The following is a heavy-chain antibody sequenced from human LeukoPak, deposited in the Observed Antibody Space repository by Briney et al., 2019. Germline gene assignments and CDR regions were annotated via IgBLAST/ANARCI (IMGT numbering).Heavy chain of an antibody. CDR1: GFTVSTNY. CDR2: VYSGGST. V-gene: IGHV3-53*01. CDR3: ARGGYSSGWYRD. Sequence: GGSLRLSCAASGFTVSTNYMNWVRRAPGKGLEWVSVVYSGGSTYYADSVKGRFTISRDNSKNTLYLQMSSLRAEDTAVYYCARGGYSSGWYRDWGQGTLVTVSS. J-gene: IGHJ4*02. D-gene: IGHD6-19*01.